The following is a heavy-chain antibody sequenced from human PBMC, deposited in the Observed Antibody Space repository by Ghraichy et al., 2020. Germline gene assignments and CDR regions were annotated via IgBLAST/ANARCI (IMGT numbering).Heavy chain of an antibody. CDR2: ISSSSSYI. CDR3: ARDAAKYSSSSRGGLFDY. D-gene: IGHD6-6*01. Sequence: GGSLRLSCAASGFTFSSYSMNWVRQAPGKGLEWVSSISSSSSYIYYADSVKGRFTISRDNAKNSLYLQMNSLRAEDTAVYYCARDAAKYSSSSRGGLFDYWGQGTLVTVSS. CDR1: GFTFSSYS. V-gene: IGHV3-21*01. J-gene: IGHJ4*02.